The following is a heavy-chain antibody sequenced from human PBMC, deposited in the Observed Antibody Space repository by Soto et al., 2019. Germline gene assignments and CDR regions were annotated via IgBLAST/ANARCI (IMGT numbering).Heavy chain of an antibody. CDR3: ARGSGSYGSGSYIGMDV. D-gene: IGHD3-10*01. Sequence: SETLSLTCAVYGGSFSGYYWSWIRQPPGKGLEWIGEINHSGSTNYNPSLKTRVTISVDTSKNQFSLKLSSVTAADTAVYYCARGSGSYGSGSYIGMDVWGQGTTVTVSS. V-gene: IGHV4-34*01. CDR2: INHSGST. J-gene: IGHJ6*02. CDR1: GGSFSGYY.